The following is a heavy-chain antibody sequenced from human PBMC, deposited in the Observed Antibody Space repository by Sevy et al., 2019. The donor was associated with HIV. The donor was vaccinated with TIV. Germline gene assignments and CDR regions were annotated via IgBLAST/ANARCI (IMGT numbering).Heavy chain of an antibody. D-gene: IGHD2-15*01. Sequence: ASVKVSCKASGYTFNTYRISWVRQAPGQGLELMGWVSARNGDTNYAQKFQGRVTMITGTSTSTAYMDLRSLRSDDTAIYYCARAYCSGGRCYSLAYWGQGTLVTVSS. CDR3: ARAYCSGGRCYSLAY. J-gene: IGHJ4*02. CDR1: GYTFNTYR. CDR2: VSARNGDT. V-gene: IGHV1-18*01.